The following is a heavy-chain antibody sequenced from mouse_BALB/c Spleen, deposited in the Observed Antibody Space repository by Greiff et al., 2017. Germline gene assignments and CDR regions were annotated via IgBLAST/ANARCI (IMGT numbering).Heavy chain of an antibody. CDR2: ISSGGSYT. Sequence: EVQLVESGGDLVKPGGSLKLSCAASGFTFSSYGMSWVRQTPDKRLEWVATISSGGSYTYYPDSVKGRITISRDNAKNTLYLQMSSLKSEDTAMYYCARLGLDDWGQGTTLTVSS. V-gene: IGHV5-6*01. J-gene: IGHJ2*01. D-gene: IGHD2-2*01. CDR1: GFTFSSYG. CDR3: ARLGLDD.